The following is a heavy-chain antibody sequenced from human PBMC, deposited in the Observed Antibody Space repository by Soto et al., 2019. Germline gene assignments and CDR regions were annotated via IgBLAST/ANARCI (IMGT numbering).Heavy chain of an antibody. V-gene: IGHV4-30-4*01. J-gene: IGHJ3*02. CDR3: ARRGGSYLAFDT. CDR1: GGSINSGDYY. Sequence: QVQLQESGPGLVKPSQTLSLTCTVSGGSINSGDYYWIWIRQPPGKGLECIGYTHYIGNTDPSPSLKSGLIMSVDASKNQFSLKLTSVNAADTAAYYCARRGGSYLAFDTWGRGTMVTVS. D-gene: IGHD1-26*01. CDR2: THYIGNT.